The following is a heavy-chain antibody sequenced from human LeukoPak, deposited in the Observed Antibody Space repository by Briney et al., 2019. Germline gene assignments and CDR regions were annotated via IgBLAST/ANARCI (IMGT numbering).Heavy chain of an antibody. CDR1: GYTFTGSY. CDR3: ARSPRNYDFWSGPPMDV. D-gene: IGHD3-3*01. CDR2: INPNSGGT. Sequence: ASVKVSCKASGYTFTGSYMHWVRQAPGQGLEWMGWINPNSGGTNYAQKFQGRVTMTRDTSISTAYMELSRLRSDDTAVYYCARSPRNYDFWSGPPMDVWGQGTTVTVSS. V-gene: IGHV1-2*02. J-gene: IGHJ6*02.